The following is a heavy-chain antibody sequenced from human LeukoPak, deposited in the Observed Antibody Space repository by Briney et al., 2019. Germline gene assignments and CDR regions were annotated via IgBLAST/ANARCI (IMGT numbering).Heavy chain of an antibody. CDR2: IKEDGSEK. V-gene: IGHV3-7*05. CDR1: GFSFSGHW. Sequence: GGSLRLSCAASGFSFSGHWMNWVRQPPGKGLEWVANIKEDGSEKYYVDSVKGRFTISRDDAKRTVDLQMDKLRAEDTAIYDSAYRNNFEYWGQGALVTVSS. J-gene: IGHJ4*02. CDR3: AYRNNFEY. D-gene: IGHD1-26*01.